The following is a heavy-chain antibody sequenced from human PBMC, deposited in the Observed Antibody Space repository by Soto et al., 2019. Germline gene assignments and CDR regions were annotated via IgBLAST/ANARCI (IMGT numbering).Heavy chain of an antibody. CDR2: IYYSGST. Sequence: QLQLQESGPGLVKPSETLSLTCTVSGGSISSSSYYWGWIRQPPGKGLEWIGIIYYSGSTYYNPSRKSRVAIAVATAKHQFSLKLSSVSATVAAVYYFATRNWFHPWGQGTLVTVSS. CDR3: ATRNWFHP. CDR1: GGSISSSSYY. V-gene: IGHV4-39*01. J-gene: IGHJ5*02.